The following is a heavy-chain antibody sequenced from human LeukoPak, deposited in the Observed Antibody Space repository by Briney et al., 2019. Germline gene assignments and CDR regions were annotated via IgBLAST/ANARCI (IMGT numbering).Heavy chain of an antibody. Sequence: SVKVSCKASGGTFSSYSISWVRQAPGQGLEWMGWIIPILGIANYAQKFQGRATITADTSTSTAYMELSSLRSEDTAVYYRAREPSPHIYYYDNMDVWGKGTTVTVSS. J-gene: IGHJ6*03. V-gene: IGHV1-69*10. CDR2: IIPILGIA. D-gene: IGHD2-21*01. CDR1: GGTFSSYS. CDR3: AREPSPHIYYYDNMDV.